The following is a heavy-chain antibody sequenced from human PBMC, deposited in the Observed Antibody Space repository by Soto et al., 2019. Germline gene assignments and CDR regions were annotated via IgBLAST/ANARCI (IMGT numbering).Heavy chain of an antibody. CDR3: ARDHTEYCRGGSSNWFEP. D-gene: IGHD2-15*01. Sequence: QVQLVESGGGVVQPGRSLRLSCAASGFTFSSYGMHWVRQAPGKGLEWVAVIWYDGSKKYYADSVKGRFTISRDNAKKRGTVKMNILRAEDPAVYYCARDHTEYCRGGSSNWFEPWGQGTLVTVS. CDR1: GFTFSSYG. J-gene: IGHJ5*02. V-gene: IGHV3-33*01. CDR2: IWYDGSKK.